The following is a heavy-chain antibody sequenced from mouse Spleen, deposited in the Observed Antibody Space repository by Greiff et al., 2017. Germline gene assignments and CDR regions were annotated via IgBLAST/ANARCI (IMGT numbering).Heavy chain of an antibody. D-gene: IGHD2-3*01. CDR3: ERHEDGGWLLRGGAMDY. Sequence: QVQLQQSGAELVKPGASVKLSCKASGYTFTEYTIHWVKQRSGQGLEWIGWFYPGSGSIKYNEKFKDKATLTADKSSSTVYMELSRLTSEDSAVYFCERHEDGGWLLRGGAMDYWGQGTSVTVSS. CDR2: FYPGSGSI. CDR1: GYTFTEYT. V-gene: IGHV1-62-2*01. J-gene: IGHJ4*01.